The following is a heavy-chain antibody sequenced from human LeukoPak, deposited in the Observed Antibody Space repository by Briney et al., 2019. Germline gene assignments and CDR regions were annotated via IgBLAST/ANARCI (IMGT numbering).Heavy chain of an antibody. V-gene: IGHV3-33*01. J-gene: IGHJ4*02. D-gene: IGHD4-17*01. Sequence: PGRSLRLSCAASGFTFSSYGMHWVRQAPGKGLEWVAFIWFDGSNKYYADSVKGRFTISRDNSKNTLYLQMNSLRAEDTAVYYCARRPATVPIDYWGQGTLVTVSS. CDR3: ARRPATVPIDY. CDR2: IWFDGSNK. CDR1: GFTFSSYG.